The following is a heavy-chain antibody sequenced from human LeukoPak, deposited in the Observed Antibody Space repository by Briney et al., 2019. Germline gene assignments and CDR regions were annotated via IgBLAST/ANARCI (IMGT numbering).Heavy chain of an antibody. V-gene: IGHV3-53*01. CDR2: IYSGGST. J-gene: IGHJ4*02. CDR3: VRFEGYNILTLDY. D-gene: IGHD5-24*01. CDR1: GFTFDDYT. Sequence: GGSLRLSCEGSGFTFDDYTMHWVRQAPGKGLEWVSVIYSGGSTYYADSVKGRFTISRDNSKNTLYLQMNSLRAEDTAVYYCVRFEGYNILTLDYWGQGTPVTVSS.